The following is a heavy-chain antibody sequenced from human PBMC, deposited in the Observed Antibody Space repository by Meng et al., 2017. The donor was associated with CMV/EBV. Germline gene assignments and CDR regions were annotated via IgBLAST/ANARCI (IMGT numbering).Heavy chain of an antibody. CDR2: IIPILGIA. Sequence: SVKVSCKASGGTFSSYTISWVRQAPGQGLEWMGRIIPILGIANYAQKFQGRVTITADKSTSTTYMELSSLRSEDTAVYYCARVGSGSQAGFIFHAFDIWGQGTMVTVSS. J-gene: IGHJ3*02. CDR3: ARVGSGSQAGFIFHAFDI. D-gene: IGHD1-26*01. V-gene: IGHV1-69*02. CDR1: GGTFSSYT.